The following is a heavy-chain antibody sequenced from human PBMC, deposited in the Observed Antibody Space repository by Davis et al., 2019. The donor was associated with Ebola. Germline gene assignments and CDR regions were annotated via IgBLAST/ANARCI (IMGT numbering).Heavy chain of an antibody. D-gene: IGHD3-10*01. CDR3: AADEGEILWFGELNV. J-gene: IGHJ6*02. Sequence: AASVKVSCKTSGYTFTSYGISWVRQAPGQGLEWMGRINPNSGGTDYAQKFQDRVTMTRDTSISTAYMELFRLRSDDTGIYYCAADEGEILWFGELNVWGQGTTVTVSS. V-gene: IGHV1-2*05. CDR1: GYTFTSYG. CDR2: INPNSGGT.